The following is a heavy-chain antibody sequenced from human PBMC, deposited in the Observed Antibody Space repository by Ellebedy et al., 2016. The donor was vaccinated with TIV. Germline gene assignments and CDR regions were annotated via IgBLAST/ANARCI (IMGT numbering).Heavy chain of an antibody. J-gene: IGHJ6*03. CDR1: GGSISSYY. V-gene: IGHV4-59*12. D-gene: IGHD1-26*01. CDR2: IYYSGST. Sequence: SETLSLXXTVSGGSISSYYWSWIRQPPGKGLEWIGYIYYSGSTNYNPSLKSRVTISVDTSKNQFSLKLSSVTAADTAVYYCARGPAGYYIYYYYMDVWGKGTTVTVSS. CDR3: ARGPAGYYIYYYYMDV.